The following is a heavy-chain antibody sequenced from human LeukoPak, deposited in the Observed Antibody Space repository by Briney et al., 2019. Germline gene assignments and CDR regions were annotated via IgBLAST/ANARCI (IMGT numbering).Heavy chain of an antibody. J-gene: IGHJ4*02. D-gene: IGHD3-22*01. V-gene: IGHV4-59*01. CDR1: GGSIRGYY. CDR2: IYYSGGT. Sequence: SETLSLTCTVSGGSIRGYYWSWIRQPPGQGLEWIGYIYYSGGTNFNPSLKSRVTMSVDTPKNQFSLKLSSVTAADTAVYHCARVGNYYDTSGYYSFDYWGQGTLVTVSS. CDR3: ARVGNYYDTSGYYSFDY.